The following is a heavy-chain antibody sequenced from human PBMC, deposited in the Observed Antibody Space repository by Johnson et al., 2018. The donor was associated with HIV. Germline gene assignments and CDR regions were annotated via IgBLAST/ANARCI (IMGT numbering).Heavy chain of an antibody. J-gene: IGHJ3*02. CDR2: ISYDGSDK. D-gene: IGHD3-16*02. Sequence: QVQLVESGGGVVQPGGSLRLSCVASGFIFSSFAIHWVRQAPGKGLEWVAVISYDGSDKYYADSVKGRFTISRDNSKNTLYREMNTLRAEDTAVYYCAREKIRSFDIWGQGTMVTVSS. CDR3: AREKIRSFDI. CDR1: GFIFSSFA. V-gene: IGHV3-30-3*01.